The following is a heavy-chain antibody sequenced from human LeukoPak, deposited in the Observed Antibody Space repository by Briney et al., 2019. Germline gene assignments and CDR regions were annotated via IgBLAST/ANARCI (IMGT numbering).Heavy chain of an antibody. J-gene: IGHJ3*02. CDR1: GYTFTDYY. CDR3: ATDSTGYPQYDAFDI. D-gene: IGHD1-14*01. V-gene: IGHV1-69-2*01. CDR2: VDPEDGET. Sequence: GASVKVSCKVSGYTFTDYYMHWGQQAPGKGLEWMGLVDPEDGETIYAEKFQGRVTITADTSTDTAYMELSSLRSEDTAVYYCATDSTGYPQYDAFDIWGQGTMVTVSS.